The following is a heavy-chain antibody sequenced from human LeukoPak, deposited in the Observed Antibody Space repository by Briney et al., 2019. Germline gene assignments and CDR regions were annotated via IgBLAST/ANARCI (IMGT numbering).Heavy chain of an antibody. CDR2: IYYSGST. Sequence: SETLSLTRAVYGGSFSSYYWSWIRQPPGKGLEWIGYIYYSGSTNYNPSLKSRVTISVDTSKNQFSLKLSSVTAADTAVYYCASGYYYDSSGSFDYWGQGTLVTVSS. V-gene: IGHV4-59*08. CDR3: ASGYYYDSSGSFDY. J-gene: IGHJ4*02. D-gene: IGHD3-22*01. CDR1: GGSFSSYY.